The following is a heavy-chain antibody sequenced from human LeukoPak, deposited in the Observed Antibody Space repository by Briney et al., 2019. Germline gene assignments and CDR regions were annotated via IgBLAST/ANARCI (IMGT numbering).Heavy chain of an antibody. CDR3: ARDCSSTSCYSIYYYGMDV. CDR1: GGTFSSYA. Sequence: ASVKVSCKASGGTFSSYAISWVRQAPGQGLEWMGGIIPIFGTANYAQKFQGRVTITADESTSTAYMELSSLRSEDTAVCYCARDCSSTSCYSIYYYGMDVWGQGTTVTVSS. J-gene: IGHJ6*02. CDR2: IIPIFGTA. V-gene: IGHV1-69*01. D-gene: IGHD2-2*01.